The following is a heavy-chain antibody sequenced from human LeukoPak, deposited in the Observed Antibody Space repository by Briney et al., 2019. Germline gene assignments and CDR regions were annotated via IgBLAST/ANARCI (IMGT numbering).Heavy chain of an antibody. Sequence: SETLSLTCAVYGGSFSGYYWSWIRQPPGKGLEWIGEINHSGSTNYNPSLKSRVTISVDTSKNQFSLKLSSVTAADTAVYYCARRHSGSYVGRYNWFDPWGQGTLVTVSS. CDR2: INHSGST. CDR1: GGSFSGYY. CDR3: ARRHSGSYVGRYNWFDP. V-gene: IGHV4-34*01. D-gene: IGHD1-26*01. J-gene: IGHJ5*02.